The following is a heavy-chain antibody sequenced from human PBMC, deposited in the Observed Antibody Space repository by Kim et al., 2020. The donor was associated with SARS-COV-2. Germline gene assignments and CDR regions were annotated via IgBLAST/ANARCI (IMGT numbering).Heavy chain of an antibody. J-gene: IGHJ4*02. CDR2: ISSSSSDI. Sequence: GGSLRLSCAASGFTFSSYSMNWVRQAPGKGPEWVSYISSSSSDIYYADSVKGRFTISRDNAKNSLYLQIDSLRDEDTAVYYCARAARWGFDYWGRGTLVTVSS. CDR1: GFTFSSYS. CDR3: ARAARWGFDY. V-gene: IGHV3-48*02. D-gene: IGHD7-27*01.